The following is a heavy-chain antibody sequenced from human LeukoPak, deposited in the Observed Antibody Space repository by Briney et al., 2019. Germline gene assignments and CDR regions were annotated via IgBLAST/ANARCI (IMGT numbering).Heavy chain of an antibody. CDR2: ISYDGSNK. CDR3: ARDSSSWYYFDY. D-gene: IGHD6-13*01. Sequence: GGSLRLSCAASGFTFSSYAMHWLRQAPGEGLEWVAVISYDGSNKYYADSVKGRFTISRDNSKNTLYLQMNSLRAEDTAVYYCARDSSSWYYFDYWGQGTLVTVSS. J-gene: IGHJ4*02. V-gene: IGHV3-30*04. CDR1: GFTFSSYA.